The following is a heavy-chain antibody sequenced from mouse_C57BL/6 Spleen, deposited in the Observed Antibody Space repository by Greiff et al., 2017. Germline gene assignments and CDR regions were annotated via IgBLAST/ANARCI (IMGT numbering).Heavy chain of an antibody. CDR3: ARGFFYAMDY. J-gene: IGHJ4*01. V-gene: IGHV2-2*01. CDR2: IWSGGST. Sequence: QVQLKQSGPGLVPPSQSLSISCTVSGFSLTSYGVHWVRPSPGKGLEWLGVIWSGGSTDYNAAFISRLSISKDNSKSQVFFKMNSLQADDTAIYYCARGFFYAMDYWGQGTSVTVSS. CDR1: GFSLTSYG.